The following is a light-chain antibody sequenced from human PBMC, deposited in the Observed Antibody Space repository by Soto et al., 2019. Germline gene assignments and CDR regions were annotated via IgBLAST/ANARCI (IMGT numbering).Light chain of an antibody. Sequence: EIVLTQSPGTLSLSPGERATLSCRASQSVSSNYLAWYQQKPGQAPRLLIYAASSRATGIPDRFSGSGSGTDFTLTISRLEPEDFSVFYCQQYHSSLPTCGQGTKVEIK. CDR1: QSVSSNY. J-gene: IGKJ1*01. CDR3: QQYHSSLPT. CDR2: AAS. V-gene: IGKV3-20*01.